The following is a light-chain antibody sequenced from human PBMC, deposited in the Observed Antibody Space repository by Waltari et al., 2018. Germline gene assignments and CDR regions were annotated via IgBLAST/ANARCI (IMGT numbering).Light chain of an antibody. Sequence: QSALPQPAPVAGSPGQSITIYCHGTSPAVGNYDLDSWYQQHPGKAPKLIIDEVTKRPAGFSNRFSGSKSGNTASLTISGLHTEDEGDYYCCSYSGDLSFGVVFGGGTKLTVL. CDR3: CSYSGDLSFGVV. J-gene: IGLJ2*01. CDR2: EVT. V-gene: IGLV2-23*02. CDR1: SPAVGNYDL.